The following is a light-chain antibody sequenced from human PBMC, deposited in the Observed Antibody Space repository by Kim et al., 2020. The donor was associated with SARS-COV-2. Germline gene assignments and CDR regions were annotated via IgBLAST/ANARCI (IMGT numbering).Light chain of an antibody. CDR1: QRINGNY. CDR2: GAS. Sequence: EIVLTQSPGTLSLSPGERATLSCGASQRINGNYLAWYQQKPGQAPRLLIYGASSRATGIPDRFSGNGSGTDFTLTISRLEPEDFAVYYCQQYGSSPYTFGQGTKLDI. V-gene: IGKV3-20*01. CDR3: QQYGSSPYT. J-gene: IGKJ2*01.